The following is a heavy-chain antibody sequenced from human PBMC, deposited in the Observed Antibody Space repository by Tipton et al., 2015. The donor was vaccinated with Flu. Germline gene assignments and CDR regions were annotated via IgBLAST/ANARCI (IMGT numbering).Heavy chain of an antibody. Sequence: LRLSCAVYGGSFSGYYWSWIRQPPGKGLEWIGEINHSGSTNYNPSLKSRVTISGDTSKNQSSLKLSSVTAADTAVYYCATHCVGVCSHAFDIWGQGTMVTVSS. D-gene: IGHD2-21*02. CDR3: ATHCVGVCSHAFDI. J-gene: IGHJ3*02. V-gene: IGHV4-34*01. CDR2: INHSGST. CDR1: GGSFSGYY.